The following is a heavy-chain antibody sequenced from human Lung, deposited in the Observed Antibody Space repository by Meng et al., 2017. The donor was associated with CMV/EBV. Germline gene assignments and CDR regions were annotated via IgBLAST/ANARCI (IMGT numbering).Heavy chain of an antibody. D-gene: IGHD1-26*01. CDR1: GLTVSNNY. CDR3: ARDMYWDQSYHGMDV. V-gene: IGHV3-66*02. CDR2: FYSGGST. Sequence: GGSLRLXCAASGLTVSNNYLTWVRQAPGKGLEWVSVFYSGGSTYYADSVKGRFTVSRDNSKNTLYLQMNSLRVEDTGIYYCARDMYWDQSYHGMDVWGRGNXV. J-gene: IGHJ6*01.